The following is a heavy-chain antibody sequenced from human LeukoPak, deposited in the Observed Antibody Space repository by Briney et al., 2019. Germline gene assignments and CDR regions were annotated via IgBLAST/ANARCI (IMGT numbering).Heavy chain of an antibody. J-gene: IGHJ5*02. CDR3: ARRLHSSGWYFIGGWFDP. V-gene: IGHV4-34*01. D-gene: IGHD6-19*01. CDR1: GGSFSGYY. Sequence: SETLSLTCAVYGGSFSGYYWSWIRQPPGKGLEWIGEINHSGSTNYNPSLKSRVTISVDTSKNQFSLKLSSVTAADTAVYYCARRLHSSGWYFIGGWFDPWGQGTLVTVSS. CDR2: INHSGST.